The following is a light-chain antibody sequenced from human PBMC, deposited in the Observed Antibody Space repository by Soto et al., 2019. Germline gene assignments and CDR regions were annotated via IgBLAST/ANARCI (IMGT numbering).Light chain of an antibody. CDR3: CAYAGSDTRV. J-gene: IGLJ3*02. CDR1: SSDVGGYEY. CDR2: DVN. Sequence: QSALTQPRSVSGSPGQSVTISCTGTSSDVGGYEYVSWYQQDQGKAPQLMIYDVNKRPSGVPDRFSGSKSGNTASLTISGLQAEDETDYYCCAYAGSDTRVFGGGTKVTVL. V-gene: IGLV2-11*01.